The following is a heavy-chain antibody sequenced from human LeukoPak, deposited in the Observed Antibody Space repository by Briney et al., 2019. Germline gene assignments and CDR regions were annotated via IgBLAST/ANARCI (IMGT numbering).Heavy chain of an antibody. V-gene: IGHV3-33*01. J-gene: IGHJ6*02. D-gene: IGHD1-26*01. CDR3: ARDGQLVGALSYYYYGMDV. CDR2: IWYDGSNK. Sequence: GRSLRLSCAASGFTFSSYGMHWVRQAPGKGLEWVAVIWYDGSNKYYADSVKGRFTISRDNSKNTLYLQMNSLRAEDTAVYYCARDGQLVGALSYYYYGMDVWGQGTTVTASS. CDR1: GFTFSSYG.